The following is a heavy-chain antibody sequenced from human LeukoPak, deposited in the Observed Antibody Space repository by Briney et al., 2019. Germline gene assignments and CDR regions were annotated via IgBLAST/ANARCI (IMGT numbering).Heavy chain of an antibody. CDR1: GGTISSYY. Sequence: SETLSLTCTVSGGTISSYYWNWIRQPPGKGLEWIGYIHDSGSTKYNPSLKSRVTISVDTSKNQFPLKLSSVTAADTAVYYCARDLDYYGSGGEWFDPWGQGTLVTVSS. D-gene: IGHD3-10*01. V-gene: IGHV4-59*01. CDR2: IHDSGST. J-gene: IGHJ5*02. CDR3: ARDLDYYGSGGEWFDP.